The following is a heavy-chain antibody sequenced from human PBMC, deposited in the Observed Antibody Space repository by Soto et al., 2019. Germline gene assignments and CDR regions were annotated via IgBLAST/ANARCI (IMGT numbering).Heavy chain of an antibody. V-gene: IGHV5-51*01. J-gene: IGHJ6*02. CDR3: ARLLHYYGSGSYYPYGMDV. D-gene: IGHD3-10*01. Sequence: LGESLKISCKGSGYSFTSYWIGWVRQMPGKGLEWMGIIYPGDSDTRYSPSFQGQVTISADKSISTAYLQWSSLKASDTAMYYCARLLHYYGSGSYYPYGMDVWGQGTTVTVSS. CDR2: IYPGDSDT. CDR1: GYSFTSYW.